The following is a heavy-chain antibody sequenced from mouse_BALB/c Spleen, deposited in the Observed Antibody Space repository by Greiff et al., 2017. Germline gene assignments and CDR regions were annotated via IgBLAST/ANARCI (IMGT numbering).Heavy chain of an antibody. V-gene: IGHV5-6*01. CDR3: ARLGDPGYAMDY. D-gene: IGHD2-13*01. CDR2: ISSGGSYT. Sequence: EVKLMESGGDLVKPGGSLKLSCAASGFTFSSYGMSWVRQTPDKRLEWVATISSGGSYTYYPDSVKGRFTISRDNAKNTLYLQMSSLKSEDTAMYYCARLGDPGYAMDYWGQGTSVTVSS. J-gene: IGHJ4*01. CDR1: GFTFSSYG.